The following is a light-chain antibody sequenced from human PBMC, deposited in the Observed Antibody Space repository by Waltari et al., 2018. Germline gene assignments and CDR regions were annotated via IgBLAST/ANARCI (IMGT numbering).Light chain of an antibody. V-gene: IGKV1-39*01. CDR1: QSISTS. CDR3: QQSYRAPQT. Sequence: DIQVTQSPSSLSASVGDRVTITCRTSQSISTSFNWYQQKPGKPPKLLIFAACALQSGVSSRFRRSGSQTDFTLTIRNLQPEDVATYYCQQSYRAPQTFGGGTKVDMK. CDR2: AAC. J-gene: IGKJ4*01.